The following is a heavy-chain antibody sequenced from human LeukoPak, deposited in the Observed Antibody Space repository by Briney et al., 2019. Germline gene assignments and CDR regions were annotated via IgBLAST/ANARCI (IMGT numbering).Heavy chain of an antibody. CDR2: ISPSSTLI. Sequence: PGGSLRLSCAASGFTFSSYAMNWVRQAPGTGLEWVSYISPSSTLIYYADSVKGRFTISRDNAKKSLFLQMNSLRAEDTAVYYCASLASEWELPEVDYWGLGTLVTVFS. CDR1: GFTFSSYA. D-gene: IGHD1-26*01. J-gene: IGHJ4*02. CDR3: ASLASEWELPEVDY. V-gene: IGHV3-48*01.